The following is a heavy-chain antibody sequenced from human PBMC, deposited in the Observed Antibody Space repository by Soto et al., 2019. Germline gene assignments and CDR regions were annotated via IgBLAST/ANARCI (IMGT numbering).Heavy chain of an antibody. D-gene: IGHD3-3*01. CDR2: INHSGST. CDR1: GWSFSGYY. J-gene: IGHJ6*03. Sequence: PSETLSLTCAVHGWSFSGYYWSWIRQPPGKGLEWIGEINHSGSTNYNPSLKSRVTISVDTSKNQFSLKLSSVTAADTAVYYCARGPPYYDFWSGYSLIQTYYYYYMDVWGKGTTVT. CDR3: ARGPPYYDFWSGYSLIQTYYYYYMDV. V-gene: IGHV4-34*01.